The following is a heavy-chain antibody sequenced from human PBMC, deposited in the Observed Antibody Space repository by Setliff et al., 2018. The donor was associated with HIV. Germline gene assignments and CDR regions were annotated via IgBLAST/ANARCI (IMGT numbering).Heavy chain of an antibody. CDR2: IHTSDTT. Sequence: TSETLSLTCTVSGVSTSIHYWVWIRQPAGRGLEWIERIHTSDTTRYNPSLQSRVAMSVDTSKNQFSLKLTSVSAADTAVYYCARGVSAAGQIGYFHHWGQGTQVTVSS. CDR3: ARGVSAAGQIGYFHH. D-gene: IGHD6-13*01. CDR1: GVSTSIHY. J-gene: IGHJ1*01. V-gene: IGHV4-4*07.